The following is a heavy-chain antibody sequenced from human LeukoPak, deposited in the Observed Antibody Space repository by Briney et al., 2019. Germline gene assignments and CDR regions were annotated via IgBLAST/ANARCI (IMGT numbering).Heavy chain of an antibody. CDR2: INPNSGGT. D-gene: IGHD2-15*01. V-gene: IGHV1-2*06. Sequence: ASVKVSCKASGYTFTGYYTHWVRQAPGQGLEWMGRINPNSGGTNYAQKFQGRVTMTRDTSISTAYMELSRLRSDDTAVYYCAKGYCSGGSCKYYFDYWGQGTLVTVSS. CDR1: GYTFTGYY. CDR3: AKGYCSGGSCKYYFDY. J-gene: IGHJ4*02.